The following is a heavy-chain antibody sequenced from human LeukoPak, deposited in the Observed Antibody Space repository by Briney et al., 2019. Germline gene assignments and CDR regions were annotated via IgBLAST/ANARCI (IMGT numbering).Heavy chain of an antibody. Sequence: SETLSLTCAVYGGSFSGYYWGWIRQPPGKGLEWIGEINHSGSTNYNPSLKSRVTISVDTSKNQFSLKLSSVTAADTAVYYCARARIAAAYYYYYYMDVWGKGTTVTVSS. CDR3: ARARIAAAYYYYYYMDV. D-gene: IGHD6-13*01. CDR2: INHSGST. J-gene: IGHJ6*03. CDR1: GGSFSGYY. V-gene: IGHV4-34*01.